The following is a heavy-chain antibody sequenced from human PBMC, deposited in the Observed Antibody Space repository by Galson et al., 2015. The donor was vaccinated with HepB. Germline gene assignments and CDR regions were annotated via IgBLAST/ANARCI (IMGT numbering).Heavy chain of an antibody. CDR1: GDSVSSNSAA. V-gene: IGHV6-1*01. D-gene: IGHD2-21*01. Sequence: CAISGDSVSSNSAAWNWIRQSPSRGLEWLGRTYYRSKWYNDYAVSVKSRITINPDTSKNQFSLQLNPVTPEDTAVYYCARAEDGDGSGYDFRHIVVVGSPAAFDIWGQGTMVTVSS. J-gene: IGHJ3*02. CDR3: ARAEDGDGSGYDFRHIVVVGSPAAFDI. CDR2: TYYRSKWYN.